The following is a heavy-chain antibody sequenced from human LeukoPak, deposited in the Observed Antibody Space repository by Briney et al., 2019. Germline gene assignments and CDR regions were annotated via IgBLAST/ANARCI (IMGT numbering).Heavy chain of an antibody. J-gene: IGHJ4*02. Sequence: VASVKVSCKASGYTFTSYGIGWVRRAPGHPREWMGWISAYNGNTNYATKLHGRVTMTTDTSTSTAYMKLRSLRSDDTAVYYCARGRGYSYGYGDFDYWGQGTLVTVSS. CDR3: ARGRGYSYGYGDFDY. CDR2: ISAYNGNT. V-gene: IGHV1-18*01. D-gene: IGHD5-18*01. CDR1: GYTFTSYG.